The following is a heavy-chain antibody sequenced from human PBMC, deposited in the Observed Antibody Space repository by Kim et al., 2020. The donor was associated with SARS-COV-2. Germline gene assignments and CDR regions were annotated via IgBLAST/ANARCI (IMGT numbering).Heavy chain of an antibody. CDR3: GGSLTMIIVVAVFDY. V-gene: IGHV4-38-2*02. Sequence: SETLSLTCTVSGYSISSGYYWGWFRQHPGKGLVWFGSIYYSGSTYYYQSLKSRVIISAATFKNQFSLMLSSATAADTAAYYCGGSLTMIIVVAVFDY. CDR2: IYYSGST. J-gene: IGHJ4*01. D-gene: IGHD3-22*01. CDR1: GYSISSGYY.